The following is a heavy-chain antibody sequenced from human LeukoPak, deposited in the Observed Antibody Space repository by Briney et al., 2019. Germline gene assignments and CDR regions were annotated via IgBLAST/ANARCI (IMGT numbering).Heavy chain of an antibody. CDR2: TSGSGGST. V-gene: IGHV3-23*01. D-gene: IGHD1-26*01. CDR3: AKYSGGGSYYYGMDV. J-gene: IGHJ6*02. Sequence: PGGSLRLSCAASGFTFSSYAMSWVRQAPGKGLEWVSATSGSGGSTYYADSVKGRFTISRDNSKNTLYLQMNSLRAEDTAVYYCAKYSGGGSYYYGMDVWGQGTTVTVSS. CDR1: GFTFSSYA.